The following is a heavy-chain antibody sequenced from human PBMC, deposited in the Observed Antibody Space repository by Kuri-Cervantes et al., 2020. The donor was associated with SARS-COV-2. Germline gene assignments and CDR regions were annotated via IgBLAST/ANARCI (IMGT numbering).Heavy chain of an antibody. CDR2: INSDGSST. V-gene: IGHV3-74*01. CDR3: ARDVVQDFWSGYENWFDP. D-gene: IGHD3-3*01. CDR1: GFTFSSYW. J-gene: IGHJ5*02. Sequence: GESLKISCAASGFTFSSYWMHWVRQAPGKGLVWVSRINSDGSSTSYADSVKGRFTISRDNAKNSLYLQMNRLRAEDTAVYYCARDVVQDFWSGYENWFDPWGQGTLVTVSS.